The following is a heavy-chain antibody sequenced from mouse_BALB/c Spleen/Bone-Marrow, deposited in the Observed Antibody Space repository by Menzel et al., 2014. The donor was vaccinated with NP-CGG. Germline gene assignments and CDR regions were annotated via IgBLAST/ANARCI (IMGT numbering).Heavy chain of an antibody. J-gene: IGHJ2*01. V-gene: IGHV5-17*02. CDR3: ARGGNWEDFDY. CDR2: ISSGSGTI. D-gene: IGHD4-1*01. Sequence: EVQLVESGGGLVQPGGSRKLSCAASGFTFSSFGMHWVRQAPERGLEWVAYISSGSGTIFYADTVKGRFTISRDNPKNTLFLQMTSLRPEDSAMYYCARGGNWEDFDYWGQGTTLTVSS. CDR1: GFTFSSFG.